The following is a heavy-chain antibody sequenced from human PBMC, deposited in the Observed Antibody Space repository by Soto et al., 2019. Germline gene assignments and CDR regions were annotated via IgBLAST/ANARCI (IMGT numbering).Heavy chain of an antibody. J-gene: IGHJ4*02. CDR3: ARGLYYYDSSGYWGY. CDR1: GFTFSSYW. V-gene: IGHV3-48*02. D-gene: IGHD3-22*01. Sequence: LRLSCTASGFTFSSYWMSWVRQAPGKGLEWVSYIKHSSSGIYYVDSVKGRFIISRDNAKNSLYLQMNSLRDEDTAVYYCARGLYYYDSSGYWGYWGQGTLVTVSS. CDR2: IKHSSSGI.